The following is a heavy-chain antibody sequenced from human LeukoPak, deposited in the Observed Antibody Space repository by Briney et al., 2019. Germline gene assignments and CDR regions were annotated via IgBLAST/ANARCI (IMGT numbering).Heavy chain of an antibody. Sequence: GGSLRLSCAASGFTFSSYAMNWVRQAPGKGLEWVSTTSGSGNSTYYADSVKGRCTISRDNSKNTLYLQMNSLRAEDTAVYYCAKADSKAAAGNYYYYGMDVWGQGTTVTVSS. J-gene: IGHJ6*02. D-gene: IGHD6-13*01. V-gene: IGHV3-23*01. CDR2: TSGSGNST. CDR1: GFTFSSYA. CDR3: AKADSKAAAGNYYYYGMDV.